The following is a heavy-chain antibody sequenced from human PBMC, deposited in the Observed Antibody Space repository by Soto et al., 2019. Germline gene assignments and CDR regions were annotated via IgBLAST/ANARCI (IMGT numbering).Heavy chain of an antibody. V-gene: IGHV3-15*01. CDR2: IKSKTDGGTT. Sequence: EVHLVESGGGLVKPGGSLRLSCAASGFTFTNAWMNWVRQAPGKGLESIGRIKSKTDGGTTDYTAPVKGRFIISRDDSKNTLFLQMSSLQIEYTAVYYCVTDRLVWGQGTLVTVFS. J-gene: IGHJ4*02. CDR1: GFTFTNAW. D-gene: IGHD2-2*01. CDR3: VTDRLV.